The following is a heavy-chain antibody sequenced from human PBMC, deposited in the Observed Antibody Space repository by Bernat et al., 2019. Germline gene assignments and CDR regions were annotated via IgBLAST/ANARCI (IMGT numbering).Heavy chain of an antibody. CDR1: GFTFSNAW. CDR2: IKSKTDGGTT. J-gene: IGHJ4*02. V-gene: IGHV3-15*01. Sequence: EVQLVESGGGLVKPGGSLRLSCAASGFTFSNAWMSWVRQAPGKGLEWVGRIKSKTDGGTTDYAAPVKGRFTISRDDSKNTLYLQMNSLKTEDTAVYYCARAYSSSSLRWWTLDYWGQGTLVTVSS. CDR3: ARAYSSSSLRWWTLDY. D-gene: IGHD6-6*01.